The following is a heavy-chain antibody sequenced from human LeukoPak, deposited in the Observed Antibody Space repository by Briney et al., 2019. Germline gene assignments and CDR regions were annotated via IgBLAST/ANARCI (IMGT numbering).Heavy chain of an antibody. J-gene: IGHJ3*02. CDR1: GFTFSSYG. Sequence: GGSLRLSCAASGFTFSSYGMHWVRQAPGKGLEWISSITSSGSHIYYADSVRGRFTISRDNADNSLYLQMNSLRAEDTAVYYCARFETCSRTSCDDAFDIWGQGTVVTVSS. D-gene: IGHD2-2*01. CDR3: ARFETCSRTSCDDAFDI. V-gene: IGHV3-21*01. CDR2: ITSSGSHI.